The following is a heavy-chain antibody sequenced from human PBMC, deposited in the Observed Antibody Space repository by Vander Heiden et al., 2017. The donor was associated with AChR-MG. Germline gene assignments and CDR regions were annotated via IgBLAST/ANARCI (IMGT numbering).Heavy chain of an antibody. J-gene: IGHJ3*02. CDR2: ISGSGGGT. CDR1: GFTFSTYA. Sequence: EVQLLASGGGLVQPGGSLRLSCPASGFTFSTYAMGGVRQAPGKGLEGVSAISGSGGGTYYADAVKGRFTISRDNSKNTLYLEMNSLRADDTAVYYCAPTSPDAFDIWGQGTMVTVSS. CDR3: APTSPDAFDI. V-gene: IGHV3-23*01.